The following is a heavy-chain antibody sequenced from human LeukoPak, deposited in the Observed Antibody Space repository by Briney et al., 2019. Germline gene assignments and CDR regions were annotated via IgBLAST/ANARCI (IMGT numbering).Heavy chain of an antibody. CDR2: IYPGDSDT. Sequence: PGESLKISCKGSGYSFTSYWIGWVRQMPGKGLEWMGIIYPGDSDTRYSPSFQGQVTISADKSISTAYLQWSSLKASDTAMYYCARLGSSPPAREGYYFDYWGQGTLVAVSS. J-gene: IGHJ4*02. D-gene: IGHD3-16*01. CDR3: ARLGSSPPAREGYYFDY. V-gene: IGHV5-51*01. CDR1: GYSFTSYW.